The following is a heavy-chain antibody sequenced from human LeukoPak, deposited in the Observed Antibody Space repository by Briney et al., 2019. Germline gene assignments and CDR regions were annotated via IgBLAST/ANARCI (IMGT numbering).Heavy chain of an antibody. Sequence: GRSLRLYCAASGFTFSSYGMHWVRQAPGKGLEWVAVISNDGSNEYYADSVKGRFTISRDNSKNTLYLQMNSLRAEDTAVYYCAKEREWFGELPLGYWGQGTLVTVSS. CDR3: AKEREWFGELPLGY. D-gene: IGHD3-10*01. CDR1: GFTFSSYG. J-gene: IGHJ4*02. V-gene: IGHV3-30*18. CDR2: ISNDGSNE.